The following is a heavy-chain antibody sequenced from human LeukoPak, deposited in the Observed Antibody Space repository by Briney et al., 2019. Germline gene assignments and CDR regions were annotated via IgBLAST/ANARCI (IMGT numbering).Heavy chain of an antibody. CDR3: ASGYCSGGSCYYYYYYGMDV. CDR2: IIPILGIA. J-gene: IGHJ6*02. D-gene: IGHD2-15*01. CDR1: GGTFSSYT. Sequence: ASVKVSCKASGGTFSSYTISWVRQAPGQGLEWMGRIIPILGIANYAQKFQGRVTITADKSTSTAYMELSSLRSEDTAVYYCASGYCSGGSCYYYYYYGMDVWGQGTMVTVSS. V-gene: IGHV1-69*02.